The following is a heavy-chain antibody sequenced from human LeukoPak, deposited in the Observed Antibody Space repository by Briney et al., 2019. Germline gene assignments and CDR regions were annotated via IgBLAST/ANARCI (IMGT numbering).Heavy chain of an antibody. D-gene: IGHD2-21*01. Sequence: SETLSLTCAVYGGSFSGYYWSWIRQPPGKGLEWIGEINHSGSTNYNPSLKSRVTISVDTSKNQFPLKLSSVTAADTAVYYCAGWVIPYWYFDLWGRGTLVTVSS. V-gene: IGHV4-34*01. J-gene: IGHJ2*01. CDR3: AGWVIPYWYFDL. CDR1: GGSFSGYY. CDR2: INHSGST.